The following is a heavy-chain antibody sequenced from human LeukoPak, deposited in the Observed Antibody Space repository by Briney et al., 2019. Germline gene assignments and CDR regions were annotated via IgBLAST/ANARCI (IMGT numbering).Heavy chain of an antibody. V-gene: IGHV3-15*01. CDR2: IKSKSDGGTT. CDR3: IRLWFGEFI. CDR1: GFTFSNDW. D-gene: IGHD3-10*01. J-gene: IGHJ3*02. Sequence: PGGSLRLSCTASGFTFSNDWMSWVRQAPGKGLEWVGRIKSKSDGGTTDYAAPVKGRFTISRDDSKNTLYLQMNSLKTEDTAVYYCIRLWFGEFIWGQGTMVSVSS.